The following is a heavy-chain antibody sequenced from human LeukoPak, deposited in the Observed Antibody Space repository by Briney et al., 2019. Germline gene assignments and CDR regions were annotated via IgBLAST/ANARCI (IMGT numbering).Heavy chain of an antibody. J-gene: IGHJ4*02. D-gene: IGHD3-22*01. CDR1: GFTFSSYG. V-gene: IGHV3-30*18. CDR3: AKGPYYYDSTGLDY. Sequence: PGGSLRLSCAASGFTFSSYGMHWVRQAPGKGLEWVAVISYDGSNKYYADSVKGRFTISRDNSKNTLYLQMNSLRAEDTAVYYRAKGPYYYDSTGLDYWGQGTLVTVSS. CDR2: ISYDGSNK.